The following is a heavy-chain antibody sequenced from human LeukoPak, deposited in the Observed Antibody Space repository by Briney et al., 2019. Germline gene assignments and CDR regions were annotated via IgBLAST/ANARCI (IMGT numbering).Heavy chain of an antibody. CDR3: ARDRYYYDSSGYIRGISFDY. CDR1: GYTFTSYY. D-gene: IGHD3-22*01. V-gene: IGHV1-46*01. J-gene: IGHJ4*02. CDR2: INPSGGST. Sequence: ASVKVSCKTSGYTFTSYYMHWVRQAPGQGLEWMGIINPSGGSTTYAQKFQGRLTMTSDTSTSTVYMELSSLRSEDTAVYYCARDRYYYDSSGYIRGISFDYWGQGTLVTVSS.